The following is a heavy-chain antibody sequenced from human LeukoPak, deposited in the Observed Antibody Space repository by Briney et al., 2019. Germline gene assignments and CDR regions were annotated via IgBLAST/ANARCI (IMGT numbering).Heavy chain of an antibody. CDR1: GFIFNSHA. CDR2: IYSGGST. J-gene: IGHJ4*02. V-gene: IGHV3-66*01. D-gene: IGHD6-13*01. CDR3: ARGPGAAGYFDY. Sequence: GGSLRLSCAASGFIFNSHAMNWVRQAPGKGLEWVSVIYSGGSTYYADSVKGRFTISRDNSKNTLYLQMNSLRAEDTAVYYCARGPGAAGYFDYWGQGTLVTVSS.